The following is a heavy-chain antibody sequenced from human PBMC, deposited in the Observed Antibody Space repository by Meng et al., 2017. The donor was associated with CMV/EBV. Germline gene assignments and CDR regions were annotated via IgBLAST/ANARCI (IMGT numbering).Heavy chain of an antibody. CDR2: IKQDGSEK. Sequence: GESLKISCAASGFTFSSYAMSWVRQAPGKGLEWVATIKQDGSEKYYVDSVKGRFTISRDNAKNSLYLQMNSLRAEDTAVYYCARTLRTPDYWGQGTLVTVSS. J-gene: IGHJ4*02. CDR3: ARTLRTPDY. V-gene: IGHV3-7*01. D-gene: IGHD5/OR15-5a*01. CDR1: GFTFSSYA.